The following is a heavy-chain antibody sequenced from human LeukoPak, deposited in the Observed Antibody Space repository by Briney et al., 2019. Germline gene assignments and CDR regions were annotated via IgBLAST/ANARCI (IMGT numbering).Heavy chain of an antibody. CDR3: ARGLAAGGMRFDY. Sequence: SETLSLTCTVSGGSISSYYWSWIRQPPGKGLEWIGYIYYSGSTNYNPSLKSRVTISVDTSKNQFSLKLSSVTAADTAVYYCARGLAAGGMRFDYWGQGTLVTVSS. V-gene: IGHV4-59*01. D-gene: IGHD6-13*01. J-gene: IGHJ4*02. CDR1: GGSISSYY. CDR2: IYYSGST.